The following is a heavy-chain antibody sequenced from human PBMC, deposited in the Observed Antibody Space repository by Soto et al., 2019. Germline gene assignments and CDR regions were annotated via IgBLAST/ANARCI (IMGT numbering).Heavy chain of an antibody. CDR3: AITNVADASFDY. CDR1: GFMFSNYG. J-gene: IGHJ4*02. D-gene: IGHD2-8*01. CDR2: ISYGGGET. Sequence: PGGSLRLSCAGSGFMFSNYGMHWVRRAPGKGLEWVAFISYGGGETFYADSVKGRFTISRDNSERTLFLHMRSLKKEDTAVYYCAITNVADASFDYWGQGTLVTVSS. V-gene: IGHV3-30*03.